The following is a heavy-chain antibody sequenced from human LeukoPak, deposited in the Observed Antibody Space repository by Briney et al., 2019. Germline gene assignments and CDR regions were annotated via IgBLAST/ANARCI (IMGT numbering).Heavy chain of an antibody. CDR1: GGSISIYY. CDR2: IYYSGST. V-gene: IGHV4-59*08. J-gene: IGHJ4*02. Sequence: SETLSLTCTVSGGSISIYYWSWIRQPPGKGLEWIGYIYYSGSTKYNSSLKSRVTISVDTSKNQFSLKLSSVTAADTAVYYCARSATNCSGGSCHWRYWGQGTLVTVSS. D-gene: IGHD2-15*01. CDR3: ARSATNCSGGSCHWRY.